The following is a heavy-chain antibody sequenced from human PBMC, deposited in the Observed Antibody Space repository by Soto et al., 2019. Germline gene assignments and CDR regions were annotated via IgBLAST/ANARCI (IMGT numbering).Heavy chain of an antibody. CDR2: ISYDGSNK. D-gene: IGHD6-13*01. CDR1: GFTFSSYG. Sequence: GGSLRLSCAASGFTFSSYGMHWVRQAPGKGLEWVAVISYDGSNKYYADSVKGRFTISRDNSKNTLYLQMNSLRAEDTAVYYCAKPKYSSSWYNYFDYWGQGTLVTVSS. V-gene: IGHV3-30*18. J-gene: IGHJ4*02. CDR3: AKPKYSSSWYNYFDY.